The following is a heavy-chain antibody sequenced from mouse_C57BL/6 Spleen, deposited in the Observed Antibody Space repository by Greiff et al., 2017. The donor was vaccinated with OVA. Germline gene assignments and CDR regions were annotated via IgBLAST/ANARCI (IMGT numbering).Heavy chain of an antibody. CDR3: ARGVYGGYFDY. D-gene: IGHD1-1*01. J-gene: IGHJ2*01. CDR2: IDPSDSYT. CDR1: GYTFTSYW. V-gene: IGHV1-69*01. Sequence: QVQLQQPGAELVMPGASVKLSCKASGYTFTSYWMHWVKQRPGQGLEWIGEIDPSDSYTNYNQKFKGKSTLTVDKSSSTAYMQLSSLTSEDSAVYYCARGVYGGYFDYWGQGTTLTVSS.